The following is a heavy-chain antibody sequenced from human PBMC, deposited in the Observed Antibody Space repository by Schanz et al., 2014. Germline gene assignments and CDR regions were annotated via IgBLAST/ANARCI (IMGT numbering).Heavy chain of an antibody. J-gene: IGHJ4*02. V-gene: IGHV7-4-1*02. CDR3: ARRGIRGVFSSFDY. CDR1: GYTFTSYS. Sequence: QVQLVQSGAELKKPGASVKVSCKASGYTFTSYSMNWVRQAPGQGLEWMGWINTHPGNPTYAQGFTGRFVFSLDTSVNTAYLQISSLEADDTAVYYCARRGIRGVFSSFDYWGLGTLVTGSS. CDR2: INTHPGNP. D-gene: IGHD3-10*01.